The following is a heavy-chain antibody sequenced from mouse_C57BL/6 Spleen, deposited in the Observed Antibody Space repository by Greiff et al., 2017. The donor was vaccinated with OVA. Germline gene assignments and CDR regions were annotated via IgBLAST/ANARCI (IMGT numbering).Heavy chain of an antibody. V-gene: IGHV5-6*01. CDR1: GFTFSSYG. Sequence: EVKLQESGGDLVKPGGSLKLSCAASGFTFSSYGMSWVRQTPDKRLEWVATISSGGSYTYYPDSVKGRFTISRANAKNTPYLQMISLKSEDTAMYYCARQIYYYVSSQIRFAYWGQGTLVTVSA. CDR2: ISSGGSYT. D-gene: IGHD1-1*01. J-gene: IGHJ3*01. CDR3: ARQIYYYVSSQIRFAY.